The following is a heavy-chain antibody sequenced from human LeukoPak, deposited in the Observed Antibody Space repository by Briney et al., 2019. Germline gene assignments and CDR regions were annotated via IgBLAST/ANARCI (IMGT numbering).Heavy chain of an antibody. CDR2: IYHSGRT. CDR3: ARGSGYETTPLDI. Sequence: SQTLSLTCAVSGGSISSGGYSWSWLRQPPGKGLEWIGYIYHSGRTYYNPSLKSRVTISVDRSKNQFSLNLSSVTAADTAVYYCARGSGYETTPLDIWGQGTMVTVSS. J-gene: IGHJ3*02. D-gene: IGHD5-12*01. CDR1: GGSISSGGYS. V-gene: IGHV4-30-2*01.